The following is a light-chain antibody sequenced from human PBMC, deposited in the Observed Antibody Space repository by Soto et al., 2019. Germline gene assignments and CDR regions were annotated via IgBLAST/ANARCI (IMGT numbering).Light chain of an antibody. CDR2: GAS. J-gene: IGKJ2*01. V-gene: IGKV3-20*01. CDR1: QTFSSH. CDR3: QQYESSPPSYT. Sequence: EIVLTQSPATLSLSPGERATLSCRASQTFSSHLAWYQQKPGQAPRLLIYGASSRATGIPDRFSGSGSGTDFTLTISRLEPEDFAVYYCQQYESSPPSYTFGQGTKLEIK.